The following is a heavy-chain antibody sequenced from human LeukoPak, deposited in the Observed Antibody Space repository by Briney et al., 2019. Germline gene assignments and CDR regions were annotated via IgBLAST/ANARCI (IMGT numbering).Heavy chain of an antibody. CDR1: GFFLSDYG. V-gene: IGHV3-30*02. CDR3: AKESDSGYHSEGPKT. D-gene: IGHD5-12*01. Sequence: GGSLRLSCAASGFFLSDYGMHWVRQAPGKGLEWVAFVRNDGSNEYYVGSVKGRFTISRDKSKNTLYLQMNSLRAEDTAVYSCAKESDSGYHSEGPKTWGLGTLVTVSS. J-gene: IGHJ5*02. CDR2: VRNDGSNE.